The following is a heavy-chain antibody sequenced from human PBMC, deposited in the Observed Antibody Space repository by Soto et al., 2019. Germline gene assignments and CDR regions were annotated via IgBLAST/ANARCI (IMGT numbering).Heavy chain of an antibody. CDR3: ARKGRPITVTTSGWFDP. D-gene: IGHD4-17*01. CDR1: GFTFSSYA. J-gene: IGHJ5*02. CDR2: ISGSGGST. V-gene: IGHV3-23*01. Sequence: GGSLRLSCAASGFTFSSYAMSWVRQAPGEGLEWVSAISGSGGSTYYADSVKGRFTISRDNSKNTLYLQMNSLRAEDTAVYYCARKGRPITVTTSGWFDPWGQGTLVTVSS.